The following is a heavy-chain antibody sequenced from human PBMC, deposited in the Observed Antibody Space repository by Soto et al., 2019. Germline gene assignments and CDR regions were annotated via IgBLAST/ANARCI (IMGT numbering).Heavy chain of an antibody. CDR3: ARGRWFGALYEDY. Sequence: QVQLQASGPGLVKPSQTLSLTCAVPGDSISSGDYYWSWIHQRPGKSLEWIGCIYYSGNTYYNPSVSSRITVSVDTAKNQFSLRLSSGTAANTALDYCARGRWFGALYEDYWGQGTLVTVSS. D-gene: IGHD3-10*01. CDR1: GDSISSGDYY. CDR2: IYYSGNT. V-gene: IGHV4-31*11. J-gene: IGHJ4*02.